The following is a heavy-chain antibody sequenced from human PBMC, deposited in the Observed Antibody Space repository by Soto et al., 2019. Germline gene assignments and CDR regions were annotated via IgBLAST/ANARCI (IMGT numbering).Heavy chain of an antibody. CDR1: GGSISSGGYS. V-gene: IGHV4-30-2*01. D-gene: IGHD3-3*01. CDR2: IYHSGST. J-gene: IGHJ4*02. CDR3: GRGPPFGR. Sequence: QLQLQESGSGLVKPSQTLSLTCAVSGGSISSGGYSWSWIRQPPGKGLEWIGYIYHSGSTYYNPSPQGRVTISVSRSKNQFSPKLGSGTAADTGVYYCGRGPPFGRWGQGTLGTGSS.